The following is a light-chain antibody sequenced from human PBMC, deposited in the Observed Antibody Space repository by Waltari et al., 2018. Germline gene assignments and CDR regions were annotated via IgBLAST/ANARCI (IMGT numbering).Light chain of an antibody. CDR3: QHYNSYPLT. CDR2: AAS. V-gene: IGKV1-9*01. J-gene: IGKJ4*01. Sequence: IQLTQSPSSLSASVGDRVTITCRSSQGISTYLAWYQQKPGEAPKLLIYAASTLQSGVPSRFSGSGSGTDFTLTISSLQPEDFATYFCQHYNSYPLTFGGGTKVDI. CDR1: QGISTY.